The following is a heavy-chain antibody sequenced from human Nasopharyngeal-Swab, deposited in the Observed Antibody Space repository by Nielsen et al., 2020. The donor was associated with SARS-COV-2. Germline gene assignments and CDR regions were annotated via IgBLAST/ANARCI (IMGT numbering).Heavy chain of an antibody. V-gene: IGHV3-11*04. J-gene: IGHJ4*02. CDR3: ARRAYYYDSRGFYEDY. CDR2: ISSGGTTK. Sequence: GESLKISCAASGFSFSDYYMSWLRQAPGKGLEWIPYISSGGTTKYYADSVKGRFAISRDNARRSLFLQMNSLRAEDTALYYCARRAYYYDSRGFYEDYWGQGTLVTVSS. CDR1: GFSFSDYY. D-gene: IGHD3-22*01.